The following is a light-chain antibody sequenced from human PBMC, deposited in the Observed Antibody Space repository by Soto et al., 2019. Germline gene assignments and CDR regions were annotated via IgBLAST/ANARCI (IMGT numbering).Light chain of an antibody. Sequence: QSVLTQPASVSGSPGQSITISCTGTSSDVGSYNLVSWYQQHPGKAPELMIYEVSKRPSGVSNRFSGSKSGNTASLTISGLQAEDEADYYCCSYAGSSTPYVSGTGTKVTVL. J-gene: IGLJ1*01. CDR2: EVS. CDR1: SSDVGSYNL. CDR3: CSYAGSSTPYV. V-gene: IGLV2-23*02.